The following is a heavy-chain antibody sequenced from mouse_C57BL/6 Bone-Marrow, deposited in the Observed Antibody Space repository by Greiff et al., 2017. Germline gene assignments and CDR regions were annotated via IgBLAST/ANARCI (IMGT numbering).Heavy chain of an antibody. CDR1: GYTFTSYW. CDR2: IDPSDSYT. D-gene: IGHD1-1*01. J-gene: IGHJ4*01. V-gene: IGHV1-50*01. Sequence: QVQLQQPGAELVKPGASVKLSCKASGYTFTSYWMQWVKQRPGQGLEWIGEIDPSDSYTNYNQKLKGKATLTVDTSSSTAYMQLSSLTSDDSAVYYCARDLGPIYYYGYYYAMDYWGQGTSVTVSS. CDR3: ARDLGPIYYYGYYYAMDY.